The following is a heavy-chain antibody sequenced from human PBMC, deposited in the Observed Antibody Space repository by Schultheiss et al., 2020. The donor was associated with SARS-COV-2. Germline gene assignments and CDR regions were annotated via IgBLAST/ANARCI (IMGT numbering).Heavy chain of an antibody. J-gene: IGHJ4*02. CDR3: ARPAGHSNWPHWDN. D-gene: IGHD1-1*01. CDR1: GYPFTRYY. Sequence: ASVKVSCKTGGYPFTRYYIHWLRQAPGQGLEWMGTIDPDGSRASYTQQFQGRVTMTSDTSTTTVYMELRSLRNEDTALYFCARPAGHSNWPHWDNWGQGTLVTVSS. CDR2: IDPDGSRA. V-gene: IGHV1-46*01.